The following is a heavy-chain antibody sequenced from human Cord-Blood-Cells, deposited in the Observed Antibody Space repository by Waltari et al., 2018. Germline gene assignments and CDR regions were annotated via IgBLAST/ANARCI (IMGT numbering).Heavy chain of an antibody. Sequence: QVQLVQSGAEVQKPGSSVKVSCKASGGTFSSYAISWVRQAPEQGLEWMGGIIPILGTANYAQNVQGRVTITADEYTSTAYMEISSLRSSDTAVYYCARGGSNWAAFDYWGQGTLVTVSS. CDR1: GGTFSSYA. V-gene: IGHV1-69*12. CDR2: IIPILGTA. J-gene: IGHJ4*02. D-gene: IGHD7-27*01. CDR3: ARGGSNWAAFDY.